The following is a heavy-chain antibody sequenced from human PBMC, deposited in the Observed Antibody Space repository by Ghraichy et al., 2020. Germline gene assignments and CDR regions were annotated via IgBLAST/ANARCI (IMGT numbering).Heavy chain of an antibody. V-gene: IGHV3-23*01. CDR2: ISTTGGST. Sequence: GGSLRLSCAASGFTFSSYAMSWVRQAPGKGLEWVSSISTTGGSTYYADSVKGRFTISRDNSQHTLYLQMNSLRAEDTALYSCAKGKDTMMGDYFDYWGQGTPVTVSS. CDR1: GFTFSSYA. CDR3: AKGKDTMMGDYFDY. D-gene: IGHD3-22*01. J-gene: IGHJ4*02.